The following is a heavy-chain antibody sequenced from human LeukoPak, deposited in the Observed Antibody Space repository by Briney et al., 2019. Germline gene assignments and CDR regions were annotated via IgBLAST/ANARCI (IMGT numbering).Heavy chain of an antibody. D-gene: IGHD5-24*01. J-gene: IGHJ3*02. Sequence: GRSLRLSCAASGFTFVDYAMHWVRQAPGKGLEWVSGISWNSGSIGYADCVKGRFTLSRDNAKNSLYLQMNSLRAEDTALYYCAKDIREMATINVLGAFDIWGQGTMVTVSS. CDR2: ISWNSGSI. CDR1: GFTFVDYA. CDR3: AKDIREMATINVLGAFDI. V-gene: IGHV3-9*01.